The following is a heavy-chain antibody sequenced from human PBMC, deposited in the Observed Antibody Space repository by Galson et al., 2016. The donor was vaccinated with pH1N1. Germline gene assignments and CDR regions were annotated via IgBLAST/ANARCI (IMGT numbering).Heavy chain of an antibody. V-gene: IGHV3-23*01. CDR1: GFTLSSYA. CDR3: AKNDGWSYPTYGYFDL. J-gene: IGHJ2*01. D-gene: IGHD3-16*02. CDR2: ISGSGGST. Sequence: SLRLSCAVSGFTLSSYAMSWVRHVPGKGLEWVSAISGSGGSTFFADSVRGRFTISGDHSKNTLYLQMNSLRVEVAAGYYCAKNDGWSYPTYGYFDLWGRGTLVTVSS.